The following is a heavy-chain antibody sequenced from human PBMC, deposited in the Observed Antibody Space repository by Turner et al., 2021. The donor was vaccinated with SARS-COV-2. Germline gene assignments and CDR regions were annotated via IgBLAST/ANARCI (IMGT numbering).Heavy chain of an antibody. CDR1: GLTVSSNY. Sequence: EVQLVESVGGLIQRGGSLRLSCAASGLTVSSNYMSWVRQAPGKGLEWVSVIYSGGSTYYADSVKGRFTISRDNSKNTLYLQMNSLRAEDTAVYYCARGYSSGWYQSGAFDIWGQGTMVTVSS. J-gene: IGHJ3*02. CDR2: IYSGGST. V-gene: IGHV3-53*01. CDR3: ARGYSSGWYQSGAFDI. D-gene: IGHD6-19*01.